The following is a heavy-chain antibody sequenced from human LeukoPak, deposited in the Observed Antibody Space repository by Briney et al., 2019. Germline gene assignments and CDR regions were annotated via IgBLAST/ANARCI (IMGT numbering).Heavy chain of an antibody. CDR3: VREESGGYFDY. Sequence: SVKIACKSFGFTFTNYLLHWVRQAPGQGLEWVGRIAPSVDTTNYAQKFRGRVTMTRDTSTSTVYMELSSLRSDDTAIYYCVREESGGYFDYWGQGTLVTVSS. J-gene: IGHJ4*02. D-gene: IGHD2-8*02. CDR1: GFTFTNYL. V-gene: IGHV1-46*01. CDR2: IAPSVDTT.